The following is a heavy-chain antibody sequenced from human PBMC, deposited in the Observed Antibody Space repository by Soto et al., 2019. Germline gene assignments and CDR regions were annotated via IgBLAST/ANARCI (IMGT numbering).Heavy chain of an antibody. D-gene: IGHD2-15*01. CDR3: ARIRVAGGFYGMDV. J-gene: IGHJ6*02. V-gene: IGHV2-70*11. CDR1: GFSLSTSGMC. CDR2: IDWDDDT. Sequence: SGPTLVYPTQTLTLTCTFSGFSLSTSGMCVSWIRQPPGKALEWLACIDWDDDTYYSTSLKTRLTISKDTSKNQVVLTMTNMDPVDTATYYCARIRVAGGFYGMDVWGQGTTVTVSS.